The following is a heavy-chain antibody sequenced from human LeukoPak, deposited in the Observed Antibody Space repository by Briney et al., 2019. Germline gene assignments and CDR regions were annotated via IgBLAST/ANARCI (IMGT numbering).Heavy chain of an antibody. CDR2: IYYSGST. CDR3: ARRRYCSSTSCYAVNYYFDY. D-gene: IGHD2-2*01. J-gene: IGHJ4*02. V-gene: IGHV4-39*01. CDR1: SGSISSSSYY. Sequence: SETLSLTCTVSSGSISSSSYYWGWIRQPPGKGLEWIGSIYYSGSTYYNPSLKSRVTISVDTSKNQFSLKLSSVTAADTAVYYCARRRYCSSTSCYAVNYYFDYWGQGTLVTVSS.